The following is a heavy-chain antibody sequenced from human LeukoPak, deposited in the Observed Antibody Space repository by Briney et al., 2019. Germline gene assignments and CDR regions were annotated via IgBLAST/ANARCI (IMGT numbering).Heavy chain of an antibody. CDR2: ISYDGSNK. V-gene: IGHV3-30-3*01. CDR3: AREGVLRYFDWLSYFDY. D-gene: IGHD3-9*01. J-gene: IGHJ4*02. Sequence: PGGSLRLSCAASGFTFSSYAMHWVRQAPGKGLEWVAVISYDGSNKCYADSVKGRFTISRDNSKNTLYLQMNSLRAEDTAVYYCAREGVLRYFDWLSYFDYWGQGTLVTVSS. CDR1: GFTFSSYA.